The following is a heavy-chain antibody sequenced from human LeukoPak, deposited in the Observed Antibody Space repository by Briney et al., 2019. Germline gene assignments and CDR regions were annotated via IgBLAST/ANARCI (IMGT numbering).Heavy chain of an antibody. V-gene: IGHV4-34*01. D-gene: IGHD3-3*01. CDR2: INHSGST. Sequence: SETLSLTCAVYGGSFSGYYWSWIRQPPGKGLEWIGEINHSGSTNYNPSLKSRVTISVDTSKNQFSRKLSSVTAADTAVYYCARKVTYYDFWSGYFSGNWFDPWGQGTLVTVSS. CDR3: ARKVTYYDFWSGYFSGNWFDP. J-gene: IGHJ5*02. CDR1: GGSFSGYY.